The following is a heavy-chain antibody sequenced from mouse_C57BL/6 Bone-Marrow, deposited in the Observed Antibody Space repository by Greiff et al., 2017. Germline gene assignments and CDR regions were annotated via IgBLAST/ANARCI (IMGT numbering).Heavy chain of an antibody. CDR2: IDPEDGDT. J-gene: IGHJ1*03. Sequence: EVQLQQSGAELVRPGASVKLSCTASGFNIKDYYMHWVKQRPEQGLEWIGRIDPEDGDTEYAPKFQGKATMTADTSSNTAYLQLSSLTSEDTAVYYCTTGYSNYPDWYFDVWGTGTTVTVSS. V-gene: IGHV14-1*01. CDR1: GFNIKDYY. CDR3: TTGYSNYPDWYFDV. D-gene: IGHD2-5*01.